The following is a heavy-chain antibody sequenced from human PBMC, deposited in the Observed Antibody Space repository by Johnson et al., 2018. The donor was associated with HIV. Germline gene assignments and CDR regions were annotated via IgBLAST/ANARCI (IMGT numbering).Heavy chain of an antibody. CDR2: INWNSGRI. V-gene: IGHV3-9*01. J-gene: IGHJ3*02. CDR1: GFTFSDYY. CDR3: AKDIHPRWLQPMGAFDI. D-gene: IGHD5-24*01. Sequence: VQLVQSGGGLVKPGGSLRLSCAASGFTFSDYYMSWIRQAPGKGLEWVSGINWNSGRISYADSVKGRFTISRDNAKNSLYLQINSLRAEDTALYYCAKDIHPRWLQPMGAFDIWGQGTMVTVSS.